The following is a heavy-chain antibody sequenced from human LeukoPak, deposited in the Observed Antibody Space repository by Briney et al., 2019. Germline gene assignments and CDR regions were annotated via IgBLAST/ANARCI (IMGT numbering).Heavy chain of an antibody. D-gene: IGHD3-10*01. Sequence: GLEWVGVISYDGSNKYYADSVKGRFTISRDNSKNTLYLQMNSLRAEDTAVYYCAKSLYGVRGVMFDYWGQGTLVTVSS. CDR2: ISYDGSNK. V-gene: IGHV3-30*18. J-gene: IGHJ4*02. CDR3: AKSLYGVRGVMFDY.